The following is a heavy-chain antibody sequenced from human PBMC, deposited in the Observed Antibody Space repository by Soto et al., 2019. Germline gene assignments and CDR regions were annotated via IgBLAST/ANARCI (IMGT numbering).Heavy chain of an antibody. CDR2: IIGIGDKA. J-gene: IGHJ4*02. CDR3: AKDYDYGDSLPFDY. V-gene: IGHV3-23*01. D-gene: IGHD4-17*01. Sequence: EVQLLEAGGGLVQPGGSLRLSCAASGFSFRDYGMSWVRQAPGKGLEWLSAIIGIGDKAYYADSVRGRFTISRDNSKNTLYLQLNDLGAEDTAIYYGAKDYDYGDSLPFDYWGQGTLVTVSS. CDR1: GFSFRDYG.